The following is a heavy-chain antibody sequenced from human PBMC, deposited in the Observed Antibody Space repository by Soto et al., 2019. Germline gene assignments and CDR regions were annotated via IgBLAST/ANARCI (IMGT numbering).Heavy chain of an antibody. V-gene: IGHV3-23*01. CDR1: GFTFSSYA. Sequence: GGSLRLSCAASGFTFSSYAMRWVRQAPGKGLEWVSSVIDSAGRTYYADSVRGRFTASRDDSKNTLYLQMSSLRVEGTAIYYCTKELSRMEYSDSHWGQGTLVTVSS. D-gene: IGHD4-17*01. CDR3: TKELSRMEYSDSH. CDR2: VIDSAGRT. J-gene: IGHJ4*02.